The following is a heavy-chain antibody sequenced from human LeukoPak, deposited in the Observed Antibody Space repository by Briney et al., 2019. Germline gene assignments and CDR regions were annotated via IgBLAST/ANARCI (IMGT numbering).Heavy chain of an antibody. D-gene: IGHD3-3*01. Sequence: SETLSLTCAVSGYSISSGYYWGWIRQPPGKGLEWIGSIYHSGSTYYNPSLKSRVTISVDTSKNQFSLKLSSVTAADTAVYYCARLSTYYDFWSGYYLGFDPWGQGTLVTVSS. J-gene: IGHJ5*02. V-gene: IGHV4-38-2*01. CDR2: IYHSGST. CDR3: ARLSTYYDFWSGYYLGFDP. CDR1: GYSISSGYY.